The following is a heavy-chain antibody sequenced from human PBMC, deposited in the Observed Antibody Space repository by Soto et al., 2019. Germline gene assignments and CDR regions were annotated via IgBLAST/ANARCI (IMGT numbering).Heavy chain of an antibody. J-gene: IGHJ4*02. CDR1: GGSISSSDHY. D-gene: IGHD3-16*01. CDR3: ARPSFGGVTPFVY. Sequence: XGTLSLTCTVSGGSISSSDHYWGWIRQPPGKGLEWIGSIYNSGITYYNPSLKSRVTISVDTSKNQFSLKLNSVTAADTAVYFCARPSFGGVTPFVYWGQGTLVTVSS. CDR2: IYNSGIT. V-gene: IGHV4-39*01.